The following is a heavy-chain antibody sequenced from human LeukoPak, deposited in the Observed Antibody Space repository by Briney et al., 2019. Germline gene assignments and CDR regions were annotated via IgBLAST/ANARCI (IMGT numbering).Heavy chain of an antibody. V-gene: IGHV4-61*02. CDR3: AMRERLAAAFDY. CDR2: IYTSGST. CDR1: DGSISSASYY. Sequence: SETLSLTCTVSDGSISSASYYWSWIRQPAGKGLEWIGRIYTSGSTNYNPSLKSRVTISVDTSKNQFSLKLSSVTAADTAVYYCAMRERLAAAFDYWGQGTLVTVSS. J-gene: IGHJ4*02. D-gene: IGHD6-13*01.